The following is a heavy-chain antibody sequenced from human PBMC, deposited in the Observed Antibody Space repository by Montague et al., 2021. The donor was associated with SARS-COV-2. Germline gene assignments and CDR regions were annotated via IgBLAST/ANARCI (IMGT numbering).Heavy chain of an antibody. Sequence: SETLSLTCTVSGGSIISDDYYWNWIRQPPGKGLEWIGYIFYSGTTYYTPSLRGRVTISVDTSRNQFSLKLGAVTAADTAVYYCVRGGRPPFGWFDSWGQGTLVTVSS. D-gene: IGHD3-16*01. CDR1: GGSIISDDYY. V-gene: IGHV4-30-4*01. J-gene: IGHJ5*01. CDR2: IFYSGTT. CDR3: VRGGRPPFGWFDS.